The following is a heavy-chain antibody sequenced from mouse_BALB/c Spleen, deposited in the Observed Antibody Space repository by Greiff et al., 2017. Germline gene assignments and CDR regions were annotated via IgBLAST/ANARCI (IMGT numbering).Heavy chain of an antibody. CDR2: IYPGDGDT. J-gene: IGHJ1*01. CDR1: GYTFTSYW. D-gene: IGHD2-14*01. V-gene: IGHV1-87*01. CDR3: ARPYYRYDWYCDV. Sequence: QVQLQQSGAELARPGASVKLSCKASGYTFTSYWMQWVKQRPGQGLEWIGAIYPGDGDTRYTQKFKGKATLTADKSSSTAYMQLSSLASEDSAVYYCARPYYRYDWYCDVWGAGTTVTVSS.